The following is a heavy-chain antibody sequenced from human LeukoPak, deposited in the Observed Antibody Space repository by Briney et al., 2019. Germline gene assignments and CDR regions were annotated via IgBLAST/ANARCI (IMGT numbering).Heavy chain of an antibody. J-gene: IGHJ5*02. V-gene: IGHV4-34*01. CDR3: ARGIAAAGKGNWFDP. Sequence: SETLSPTCAVYGGSFSGYYWSWIRQPPGKGLEWIGEINHSGSTNYNPSLKSRVTISVDTSKNQFSLKLSSVTAADTAVYYCARGIAAAGKGNWFDPWGQGTLVTVSS. D-gene: IGHD6-13*01. CDR2: INHSGST. CDR1: GGSFSGYY.